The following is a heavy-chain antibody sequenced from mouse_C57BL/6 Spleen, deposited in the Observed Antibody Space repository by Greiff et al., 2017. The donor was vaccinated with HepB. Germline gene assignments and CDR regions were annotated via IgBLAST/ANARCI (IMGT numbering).Heavy chain of an antibody. CDR1: GYTFTSYG. J-gene: IGHJ1*03. CDR2: IYPRSGNT. D-gene: IGHD1-1*01. V-gene: IGHV1-81*01. CDR3: ARGGPITTVVARYFDV. Sequence: VQLQQSGAELARPGASVKLSCKASGYTFTSYGISWVKQRTGQGLEWIGEIYPRSGNTYYNEKFKGKATLTADKSSSTAYMELRSLTSEDSAVYFCARGGPITTVVARYFDVWGTGTTVTVSS.